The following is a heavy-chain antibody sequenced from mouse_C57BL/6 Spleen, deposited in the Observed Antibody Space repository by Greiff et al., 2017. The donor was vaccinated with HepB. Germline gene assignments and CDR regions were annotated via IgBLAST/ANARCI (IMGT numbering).Heavy chain of an antibody. D-gene: IGHD2-4*01. V-gene: IGHV5-17*01. Sequence: EVKVVESGGGLVKPGGSLKLSCAASGFTFSDYGMHWVRQAPEKGLEWVAYISSGSSTIYYADTVKGRFTISRDNAKNTLFLQMTSLRSEDTAMYYCARADEYDGAWFAYWGQGTLVTGSA. CDR2: ISSGSSTI. CDR3: ARADEYDGAWFAY. J-gene: IGHJ3*01. CDR1: GFTFSDYG.